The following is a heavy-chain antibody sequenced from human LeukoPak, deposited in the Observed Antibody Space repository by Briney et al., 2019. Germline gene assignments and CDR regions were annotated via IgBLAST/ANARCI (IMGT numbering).Heavy chain of an antibody. V-gene: IGHV5-51*01. J-gene: IGHJ6*02. CDR3: TRGCSGGSCSRDAMDV. CDR1: GSTFSSDW. Sequence: GSLQISCQASGSTFSSDWIAWARRLPGKGREWMGIIFPIDSETTYSPSFQGHVTISAYKSISTAYLQWSSLKASDTAMYYCTRGCSGGSCSRDAMDVWGQGTMVTVSS. CDR2: IFPIDSET. D-gene: IGHD2-15*01.